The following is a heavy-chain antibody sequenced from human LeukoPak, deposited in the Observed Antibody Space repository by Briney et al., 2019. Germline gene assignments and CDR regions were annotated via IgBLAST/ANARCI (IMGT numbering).Heavy chain of an antibody. CDR3: ARALVVPAAIGSRWFDP. CDR1: GGTFSSYA. V-gene: IGHV1-69*04. D-gene: IGHD2-2*02. Sequence: SVKVSCKASGGTFSSYAISWVRQAPGQGLEWMGRIIPILGIANYAQKFQGRVTITADKSTSTAYMELSSLRSEDTAVYYCARALVVPAAIGSRWFDPWGQGTLVTVSS. J-gene: IGHJ5*02. CDR2: IIPILGIA.